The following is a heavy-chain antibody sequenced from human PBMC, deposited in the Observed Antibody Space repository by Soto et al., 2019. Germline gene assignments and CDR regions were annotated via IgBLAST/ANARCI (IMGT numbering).Heavy chain of an antibody. CDR1: GFTFSSYA. V-gene: IGHV3-23*01. J-gene: IGHJ4*02. CDR3: AKDLGFGFGGGSN. CDR2: ISGSGGST. Sequence: EVQLLESGGGLVQPGGSLRLSCAASGFTFSSYAMSWVRQAPGKGLEWVSAISGSGGSTYYADSVKGRFTISRDNSKNTLYLQMNGLRAEDTAVYYCAKDLGFGFGGGSNWGQGTLVTVSS. D-gene: IGHD3-10*01.